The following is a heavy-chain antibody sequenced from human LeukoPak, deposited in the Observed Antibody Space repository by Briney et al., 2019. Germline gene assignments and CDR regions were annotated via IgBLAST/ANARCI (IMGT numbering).Heavy chain of an antibody. CDR3: TTGTWIQLWLADY. D-gene: IGHD5-18*01. Sequence: GGSLRLSCAASGFTFSNACMSWVRQAPGKGVEWVGHIKGKTDGGTTDYAAPVQGRFTISRDDSKNTLFLQMNSLKTEDTAVYYCTTGTWIQLWLADYWGQGTLVTVSS. V-gene: IGHV3-15*01. J-gene: IGHJ4*02. CDR1: GFTFSNAC. CDR2: IKGKTDGGTT.